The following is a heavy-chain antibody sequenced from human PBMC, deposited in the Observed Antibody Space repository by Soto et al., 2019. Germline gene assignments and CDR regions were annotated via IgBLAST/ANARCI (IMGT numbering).Heavy chain of an antibody. CDR1: GFTFSSYG. D-gene: IGHD6-19*01. CDR2: IWYDGSNK. J-gene: IGHJ4*02. Sequence: GGSLRLSCAASGFTFSSYGMHWVRQAPGKGLEWVAVIWYDGSNKYYADSVKGRFTISRDNSKNTLYLQMNSLRAEDTAVYYCARVMDDSSGPFDYWGQGTLVTVSS. CDR3: ARVMDDSSGPFDY. V-gene: IGHV3-33*01.